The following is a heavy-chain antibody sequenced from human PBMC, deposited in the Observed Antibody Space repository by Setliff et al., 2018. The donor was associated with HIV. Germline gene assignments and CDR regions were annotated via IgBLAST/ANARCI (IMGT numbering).Heavy chain of an antibody. Sequence: GESLKISCKGSGCSFHSYWIGWVRQMPGKGLEWMGIIYPGDYDNRYSPSFQGHVTISADKSISTAYLQWSSLKASDNALYYCASLLTGYIEPDAFDIWGQGTMVTVSS. CDR2: IYPGDYDN. J-gene: IGHJ3*02. V-gene: IGHV5-51*01. CDR1: GCSFHSYW. D-gene: IGHD5-12*01. CDR3: ASLLTGYIEPDAFDI.